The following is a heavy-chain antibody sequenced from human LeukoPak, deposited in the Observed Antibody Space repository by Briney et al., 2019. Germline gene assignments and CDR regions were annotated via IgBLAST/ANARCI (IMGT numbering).Heavy chain of an antibody. CDR2: ISGSGDTT. D-gene: IGHD2-2*02. CDR3: ACLPAAIPFDY. Sequence: GGSLRLSCTASRFTFSTYAMSWVRQAPGKGLEWVSSISGSGDTTYYTGSVKGRFTISRDNSKNALYLQMDSLRAEDTAVYYCACLPAAIPFDYWGQGTLVTVSS. J-gene: IGHJ4*02. V-gene: IGHV3-23*01. CDR1: RFTFSTYA.